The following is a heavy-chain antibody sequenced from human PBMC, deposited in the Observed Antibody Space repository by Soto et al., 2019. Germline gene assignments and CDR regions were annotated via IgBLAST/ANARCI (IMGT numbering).Heavy chain of an antibody. CDR3: MDV. V-gene: IGHV4-31*03. J-gene: IGHJ6*02. CDR1: GDSISSDGYY. CDR2: IYYSGST. Sequence: KTSETLSLTCTVSGDSISSDGYYWAWIRQHPEKGLEWIGFIYYSGSTSYNPSLKSRVTMSVDTSKTQFSLRLTSVTAADTAVYYGMDVWGQGTTVTVSS.